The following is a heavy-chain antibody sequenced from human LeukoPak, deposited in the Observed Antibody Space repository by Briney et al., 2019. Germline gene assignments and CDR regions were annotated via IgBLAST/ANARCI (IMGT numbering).Heavy chain of an antibody. D-gene: IGHD3-10*01. J-gene: IGHJ4*02. Sequence: GGSLRLSCAASGFTFSSYAMSWVRQAPGKGLEWVSAISGSGGSTYYADSVKGRFTISRDNSKNTLYLQMNSLRTEDTAVYYCVRPTQTPGNRYLDYWGQGTLVTVSS. CDR3: VRPTQTPGNRYLDY. CDR1: GFTFSSYA. CDR2: ISGSGGST. V-gene: IGHV3-23*01.